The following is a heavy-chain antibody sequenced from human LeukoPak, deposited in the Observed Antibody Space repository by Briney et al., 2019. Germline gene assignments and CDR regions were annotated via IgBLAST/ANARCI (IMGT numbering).Heavy chain of an antibody. Sequence: GGALRLSCAASGFTFSSYAMSWVRQAPGKGLEWVSAISGSGGSTYYADSVKGRFTISRDNSKNTLYLQMNSLRAEDTAVYYCAKDLENYYDSSGYDYWGQGTLVTVSS. J-gene: IGHJ4*02. CDR2: ISGSGGST. CDR1: GFTFSSYA. D-gene: IGHD3-22*01. CDR3: AKDLENYYDSSGYDY. V-gene: IGHV3-23*01.